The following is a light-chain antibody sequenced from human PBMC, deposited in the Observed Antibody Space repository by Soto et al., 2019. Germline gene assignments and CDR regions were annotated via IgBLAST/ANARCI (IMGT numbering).Light chain of an antibody. Sequence: QSALTQPASVSGSPGQSITISCTGTSSDVGSYNLVSWYQQHPVKAPKLMIYEGSKRPSGVSNRFSGSKSGNTASLTISGLQAEDEADYYCCSYAGSSTHVVFGGGTKVTVL. CDR2: EGS. CDR1: SSDVGSYNL. J-gene: IGLJ2*01. CDR3: CSYAGSSTHVV. V-gene: IGLV2-23*01.